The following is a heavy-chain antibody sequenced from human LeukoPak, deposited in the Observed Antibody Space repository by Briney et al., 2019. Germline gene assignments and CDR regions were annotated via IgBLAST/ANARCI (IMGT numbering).Heavy chain of an antibody. Sequence: GGSLRLSCAASGFTFSSYAISWVRQAPGKGLEWVSAISGSGANIYYADSVKGRFIISRDNSKNTLYLQMNSLRAEDTAVYYCAKEKTTVVTPGVDYWGQGTLVTVSS. D-gene: IGHD4-23*01. CDR2: ISGSGANI. CDR1: GFTFSSYA. CDR3: AKEKTTVVTPGVDY. J-gene: IGHJ4*02. V-gene: IGHV3-23*01.